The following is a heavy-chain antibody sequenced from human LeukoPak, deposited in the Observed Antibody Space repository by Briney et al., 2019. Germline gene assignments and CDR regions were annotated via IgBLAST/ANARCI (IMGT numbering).Heavy chain of an antibody. CDR1: GFTFSSYA. Sequence: GSLRLSCAASGFTFSSYAMSWVRQAPGKGLEWVSAISGSGGSTYYADSVKGRFTISRDNSKNTLYLQMNSLRAEGTAVYYCANRAAVGDAYYFDYWGQGTLVTVSS. J-gene: IGHJ4*02. CDR2: ISGSGGST. CDR3: ANRAAVGDAYYFDY. D-gene: IGHD3-16*01. V-gene: IGHV3-23*01.